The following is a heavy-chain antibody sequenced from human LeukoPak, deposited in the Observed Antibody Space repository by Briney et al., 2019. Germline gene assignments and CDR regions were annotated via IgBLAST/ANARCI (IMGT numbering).Heavy chain of an antibody. CDR3: AKDLDAYVWGTYPSPFDY. CDR1: GFTFSDYG. D-gene: IGHD3-16*01. CDR2: IRYDGSLK. V-gene: IGHV3-30*02. J-gene: IGHJ4*02. Sequence: GGSLRLSCAASGFTFSDYGMHWVRQAPGKGLEWVAFIRYDGSLKYYADSVKGRFTISRDNSKNTLSLQMNSLRAEDTAVYYCAKDLDAYVWGTYPSPFDYWGQGTLV.